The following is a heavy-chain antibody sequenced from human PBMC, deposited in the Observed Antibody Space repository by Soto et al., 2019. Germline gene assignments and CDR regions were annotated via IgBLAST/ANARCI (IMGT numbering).Heavy chain of an antibody. CDR1: GFTFSSYG. V-gene: IGHV3-30*18. Sequence: GVPLRRSCAASGFTFSSYGMHWVRQAPGKALEWVSVISYGGSSTYYADSVKGRFTISRDNSKNTLYLQMNSLRAEDTAVYYCAKDSHGYGDYLFVDWFDPWGQGTLVTVSS. J-gene: IGHJ5*02. D-gene: IGHD4-17*01. CDR2: ISYGGSST. CDR3: AKDSHGYGDYLFVDWFDP.